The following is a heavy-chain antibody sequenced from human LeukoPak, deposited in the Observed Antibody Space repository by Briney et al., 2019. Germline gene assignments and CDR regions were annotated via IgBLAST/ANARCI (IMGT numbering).Heavy chain of an antibody. CDR3: ARTYDSPGYYSPDYYYMDV. CDR1: GASISSYY. J-gene: IGHJ6*03. Sequence: SETLSLTCTVSGASISSYYWGWIRQPPGKGLEWIGSIYYSGSTYYNPSLKSRVTISVDTSKNQFSLKLNSVTAADTAVYYCARTYDSPGYYSPDYYYMDVWGKGTTVTISS. V-gene: IGHV4-39*07. CDR2: IYYSGST. D-gene: IGHD3-22*01.